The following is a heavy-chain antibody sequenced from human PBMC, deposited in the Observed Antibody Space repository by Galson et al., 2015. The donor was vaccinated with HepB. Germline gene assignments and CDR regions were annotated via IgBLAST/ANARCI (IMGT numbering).Heavy chain of an antibody. D-gene: IGHD5-12*01. CDR1: GFSFSNYA. CDR2: ITGSSGST. Sequence: SLRLSCAASGFSFSNYAMNWARQAPGKGLEWVSVITGSSGSTFYADSVKGRFTISRDNSKNTLYLQMNSPRAEDTALYYCARDPATWPTYNWFDPWGQGTLVTVSS. V-gene: IGHV3-23*01. CDR3: ARDPATWPTYNWFDP. J-gene: IGHJ5*02.